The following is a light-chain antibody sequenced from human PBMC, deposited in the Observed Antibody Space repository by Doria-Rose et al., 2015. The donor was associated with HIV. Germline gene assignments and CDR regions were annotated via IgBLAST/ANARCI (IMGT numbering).Light chain of an antibody. CDR1: SPNIGAGFD. J-gene: IGLJ1*01. CDR3: QSYDSRLSVYV. V-gene: IGLV1-40*02. CDR2: GNT. Sequence: QSVVTQPPSVSGAPGQRVAISCTGSSPNIGAGFDVNWYQQFPGTAPKLLIHGNTNRPSGVPDRFSGSKSGTSASLATSGLRAEDEADYYCQSYDSRLSVYVFGTGTKVTVL.